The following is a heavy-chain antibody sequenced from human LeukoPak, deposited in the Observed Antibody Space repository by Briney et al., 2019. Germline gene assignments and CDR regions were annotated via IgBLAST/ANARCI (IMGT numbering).Heavy chain of an antibody. CDR1: GGSISSGDYY. D-gene: IGHD1-26*01. CDR3: ARHEYSGSYYGLSWFDP. V-gene: IGHV4-30-4*08. Sequence: SSETLSLTCTVSGGSISSGDYYWSWIRQPPGKGLEWIGYIYYSGSTYYNPSLKSRVTISVDTSKNQLSLKLSSLTAADTAVYYCARHEYSGSYYGLSWFDPWGQGTLVTVSS. J-gene: IGHJ5*02. CDR2: IYYSGST.